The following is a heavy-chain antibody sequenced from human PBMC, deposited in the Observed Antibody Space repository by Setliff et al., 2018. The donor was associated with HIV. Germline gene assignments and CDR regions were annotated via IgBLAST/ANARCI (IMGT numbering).Heavy chain of an antibody. V-gene: IGHV5-51*01. CDR1: GYSFVDFW. J-gene: IGHJ4*02. CDR3: VRYIGAAAGYIDH. CDR2: IYPGDSDS. D-gene: IGHD6-25*01. Sequence: PGASLKISCHLSGYSFVDFWIGWVRQMPGKGLEWVGFIYPGDSDSRYSPSFRGQVTISADKSTTTAYLDWASLKASDTAMYYCVRYIGAAAGYIDHWGQGTLVTV.